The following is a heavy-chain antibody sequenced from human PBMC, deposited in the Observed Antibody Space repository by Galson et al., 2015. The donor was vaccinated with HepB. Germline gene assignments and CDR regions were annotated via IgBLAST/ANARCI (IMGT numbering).Heavy chain of an antibody. V-gene: IGHV1-8*01. CDR1: GYTFTSYD. D-gene: IGHD3-16*01. J-gene: IGHJ5*02. CDR2: MNPKSGDT. CDR3: ARNPAYTGWFDP. Sequence: QSGAEVKKPGESLQISCKASGYTFTSYDINWVRQATGQGLEWVGWMNPKSGDTGYAQKFQGRVTMTRDTSISTAYMELSSLISEDTAVYYCARNPAYTGWFDPWGQGTLFTVSS.